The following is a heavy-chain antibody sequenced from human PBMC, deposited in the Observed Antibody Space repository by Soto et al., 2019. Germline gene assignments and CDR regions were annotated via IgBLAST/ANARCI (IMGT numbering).Heavy chain of an antibody. CDR2: IYSDGSK. Sequence: GGSLRLSCAASGFTVSSNYMSWVRQAPGKGLEWVSVIYSDGSKYYADSVKGRFTSSRDNSKNTMYLQMNSLRADDTAVYYCAKDEYSYGYSAYWGQGTLVTVSS. J-gene: IGHJ4*02. D-gene: IGHD5-18*01. V-gene: IGHV3-53*01. CDR3: AKDEYSYGYSAY. CDR1: GFTVSSNY.